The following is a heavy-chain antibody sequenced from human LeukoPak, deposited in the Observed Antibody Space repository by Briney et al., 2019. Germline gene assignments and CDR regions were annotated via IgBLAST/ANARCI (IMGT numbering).Heavy chain of an antibody. D-gene: IGHD3-10*01. CDR2: IRSKAYGGTT. V-gene: IGHV3-49*04. CDR1: GFTFGDYA. J-gene: IGHJ6*03. Sequence: GGSLRLSCTASGFTFGDYAMSWVRQAPGKGLEWVGFIRSKAYGGTTEDAASVKGRFTISRDDSKSIAYLQMNSLKTEDTAVYYCTRVDGSGRNTYYYYMDVWGKGTTVTISS. CDR3: TRVDGSGRNTYYYYMDV.